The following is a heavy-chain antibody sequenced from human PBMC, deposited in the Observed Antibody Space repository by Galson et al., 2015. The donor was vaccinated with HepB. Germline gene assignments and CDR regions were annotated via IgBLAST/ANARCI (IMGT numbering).Heavy chain of an antibody. Sequence: SVKVSCKASGFTFTSSAVQWVRQARGQRLEWIGWIVVGSGNTNYAQKFQERVTITRDMSTSTAYMELSSLRSEDTAVYYCAAELEYSSSSSPFYNWFDPWGQGTLVTVSS. CDR2: IVVGSGNT. D-gene: IGHD6-6*01. CDR3: AAELEYSSSSSPFYNWFDP. J-gene: IGHJ5*02. V-gene: IGHV1-58*01. CDR1: GFTFTSSA.